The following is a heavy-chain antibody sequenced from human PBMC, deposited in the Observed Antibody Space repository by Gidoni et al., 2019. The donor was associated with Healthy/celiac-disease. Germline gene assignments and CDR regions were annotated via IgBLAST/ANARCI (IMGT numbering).Heavy chain of an antibody. V-gene: IGHV4-34*01. Sequence: QVQLRQWGAGLLKPSETLSLTCAVYGGSFSGYSWNWIRQSPGKGLEWIGEINHSVSTNYNPSLKSRVTISVDTSKKQFSLKLSSVTAADTAVYYCARGRDGSHLTPLDYWGQGTLVTVSS. CDR1: GGSFSGYS. CDR2: INHSVST. J-gene: IGHJ4*02. D-gene: IGHD5-12*01. CDR3: ARGRDGSHLTPLDY.